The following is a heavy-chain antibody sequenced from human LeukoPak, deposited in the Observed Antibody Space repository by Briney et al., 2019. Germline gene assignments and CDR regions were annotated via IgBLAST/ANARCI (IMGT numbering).Heavy chain of an antibody. CDR3: ARGPVSDGWGYFDD. CDR1: GFTVSSSY. D-gene: IGHD3-16*01. Sequence: GGSLRLSCAASGFTVSSSYMSWVRQAPGKGLEWVSIIYSSGDTYHADSVKGRFTISRDNSKNTLYLQMNSLRAEDTAVYYCARGPVSDGWGYFDDWGQRTLVTVSS. V-gene: IGHV3-53*01. CDR2: IYSSGDT. J-gene: IGHJ4*02.